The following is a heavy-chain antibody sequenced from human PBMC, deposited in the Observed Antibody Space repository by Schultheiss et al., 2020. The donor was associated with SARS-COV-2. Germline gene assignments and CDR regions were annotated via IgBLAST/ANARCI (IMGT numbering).Heavy chain of an antibody. CDR2: ISWNSGSI. CDR3: ATLYI. CDR1: GFTFDDYA. D-gene: IGHD2-8*01. V-gene: IGHV3-9*01. Sequence: SLKISCAASGFTFDDYAMHWVRQAPGKGLEWVSGISWNSGSIGYADSVKGRFTISRDNAKNSLYLQMNSLRAEDTAVYYCATLYIWGQGTMVTVSS. J-gene: IGHJ3*02.